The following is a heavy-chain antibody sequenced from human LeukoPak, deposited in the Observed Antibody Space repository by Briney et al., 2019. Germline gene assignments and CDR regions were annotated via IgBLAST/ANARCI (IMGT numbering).Heavy chain of an antibody. D-gene: IGHD3-22*01. J-gene: IGHJ4*02. CDR3: AKRSYASSGPTD. Sequence: AGSLRLSCAASGFTFHLYAMDWVRLAPGKGLKWVSLITGDGRSTYYADSVKGRFTISRDNSKNSLYLQMNSLRTEDTALYYCAKRSYASSGPTDWGQGTLVTVSS. CDR2: ITGDGRST. V-gene: IGHV3-43*02. CDR1: GFTFHLYA.